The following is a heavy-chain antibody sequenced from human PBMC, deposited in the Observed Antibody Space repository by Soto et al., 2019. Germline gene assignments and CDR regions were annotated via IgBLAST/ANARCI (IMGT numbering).Heavy chain of an antibody. D-gene: IGHD6-13*01. CDR2: INPSGGST. CDR3: ARGPAAGTFLDWFDP. CDR1: GYTSTSYY. J-gene: IGHJ5*02. Sequence: ASVKVSCKASGYTSTSYYMHWVRQAPGQRLERMGIINPSGGSTNYAQKFQGRVTMTRDTSTSTVYMELSSLRSEDTAVYYCARGPAAGTFLDWFDPWGQGTLVTVSS. V-gene: IGHV1-46*03.